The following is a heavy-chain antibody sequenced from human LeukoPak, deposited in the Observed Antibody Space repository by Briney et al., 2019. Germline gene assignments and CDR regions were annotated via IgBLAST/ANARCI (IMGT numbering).Heavy chain of an antibody. D-gene: IGHD3-22*01. CDR1: GFTFSSYG. CDR3: ANLGYYYDSSGYYYHYYMDV. CDR2: IRYDGSNK. V-gene: IGHV3-30*02. J-gene: IGHJ6*03. Sequence: PGGSLRLSCAASGFTFSSYGMHWVRQAPGKGLEWVASIRYDGSNKYYADSVKGRFTISRDNSKNTLYLQMNSLRAEDTAVYYCANLGYYYDSSGYYYHYYMDVWGKGTTVTVSS.